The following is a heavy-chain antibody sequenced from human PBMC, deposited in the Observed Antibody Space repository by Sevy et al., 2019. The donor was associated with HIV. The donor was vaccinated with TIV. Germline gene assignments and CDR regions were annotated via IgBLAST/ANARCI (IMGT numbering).Heavy chain of an antibody. V-gene: IGHV1-18*01. J-gene: IGHJ6*02. D-gene: IGHD3-10*01. CDR2: VSAYNGNT. CDR3: ARDSIPMVQGVIITPYYYGMDV. Sequence: ASVKVSCESSGYTFTNYGISWVRQAPGQGLEWMGWVSAYNGNTNYAQKFQGRVTMTTDTSTSTAYMELRSLRSDDTAVYYCARDSIPMVQGVIITPYYYGMDVWGQGTTVTVSS. CDR1: GYTFTNYG.